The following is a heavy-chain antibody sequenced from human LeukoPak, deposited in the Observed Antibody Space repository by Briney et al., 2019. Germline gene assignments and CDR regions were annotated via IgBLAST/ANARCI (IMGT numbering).Heavy chain of an antibody. J-gene: IGHJ4*02. CDR3: ARGFRRYDILTGRGGYYFDY. V-gene: IGHV1-8*01. D-gene: IGHD3-9*01. CDR2: MHPNSGNT. CDR1: GYTFTSYD. Sequence: ASVKVSCKASGYTFTSYDINWVRQATGQGLEWMGWMHPNSGNTGYAQKFQGRVTMTRNTSISTAYMEPSSLRSEDTAVYYCARGFRRYDILTGRGGYYFDYWGQGTLVTVSS.